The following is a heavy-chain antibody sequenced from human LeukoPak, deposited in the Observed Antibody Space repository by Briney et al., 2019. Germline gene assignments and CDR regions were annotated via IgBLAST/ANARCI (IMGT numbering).Heavy chain of an antibody. CDR3: AKDHHGSFDY. J-gene: IGHJ4*02. CDR1: GFTFSSYG. CDR2: ISYDGSNK. V-gene: IGHV3-30*18. Sequence: GRSLRLSCAASGFTFSSYGMHWVRQAPGKGLEWVAVISYDGSNKYYADSVKGRFTISRDNSKNTLYLQMNSLRAEDTAVYYCAKDHHGSFDYWGQGTLVTVSS. D-gene: IGHD6-25*01.